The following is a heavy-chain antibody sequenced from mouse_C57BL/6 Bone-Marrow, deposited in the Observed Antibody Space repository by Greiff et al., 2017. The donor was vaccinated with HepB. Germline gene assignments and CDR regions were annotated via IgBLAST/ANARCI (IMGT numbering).Heavy chain of an antibody. CDR3: ARAGTTVHYYAMDY. Sequence: VQLQQSGAELARPGASVKLSCKASGYTFTSYGISWVKQRTGQGLEWIGEIYPRSGNTYYNEKFKGKSTLTADKSSSTAYMELRSLTSDYSAVYFCARAGTTVHYYAMDYWGQGTSVTVSS. V-gene: IGHV1-81*01. D-gene: IGHD1-1*01. CDR1: GYTFTSYG. CDR2: IYPRSGNT. J-gene: IGHJ4*01.